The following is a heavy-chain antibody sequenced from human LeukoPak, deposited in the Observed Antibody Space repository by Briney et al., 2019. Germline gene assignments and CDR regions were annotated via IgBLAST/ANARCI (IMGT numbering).Heavy chain of an antibody. CDR2: IFSGGST. CDR3: VKDIQLST. D-gene: IGHD5-24*01. V-gene: IGHV3-53*01. CDR1: GFTVSSNY. J-gene: IGHJ3*01. Sequence: GGSLRLSCVASGFTVSSNYMSWVRQAPGKGLEWVSAIFSGGSTFYADSVTGRFTISRDNFNHTLSLQMNSLRVEDTAIYYCVKDIQLSTWGLGTMVTVSS.